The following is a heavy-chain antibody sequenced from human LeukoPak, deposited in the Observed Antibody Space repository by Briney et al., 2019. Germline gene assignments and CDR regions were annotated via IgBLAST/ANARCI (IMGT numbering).Heavy chain of an antibody. V-gene: IGHV1-18*01. CDR3: ARDGELYSGSKGLFDI. J-gene: IGHJ3*02. CDR2: ISAYNGNT. Sequence: ASVKVSCKASGYTFTSYGISWVRQAPGQGLEWMGWISAYNGNTNYVRKLQGRVTMTTDTSTCTAYMELRSLRSDNTAVYYCARDGELYSGSKGLFDIWGQGTMVTVSS. D-gene: IGHD1-26*01. CDR1: GYTFTSYG.